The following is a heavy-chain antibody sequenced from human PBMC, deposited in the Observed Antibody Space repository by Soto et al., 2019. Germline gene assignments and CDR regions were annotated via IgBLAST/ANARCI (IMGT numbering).Heavy chain of an antibody. CDR2: IVVGSGNT. CDR1: GFTFANSA. D-gene: IGHD1-26*01. CDR3: TADDLTVLL. Sequence: GASVTVSCKTSGFTFANSAIQWVRQARGQRLEWMGWIVVGSGNTNYAQKFQERVAISRDMSTSTVYMELSSLRFEDTAVYYCTADDLTVLLWGQGTLVTVSS. V-gene: IGHV1-58*02. J-gene: IGHJ4*02.